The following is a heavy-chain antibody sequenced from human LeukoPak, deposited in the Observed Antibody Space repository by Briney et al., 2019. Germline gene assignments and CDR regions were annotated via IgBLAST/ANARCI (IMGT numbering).Heavy chain of an antibody. J-gene: IGHJ4*02. V-gene: IGHV2-70*11. CDR2: IDWDDDK. D-gene: IGHD6-19*01. CDR1: GFSLSTSGMC. Sequence: SGPTLVNPTQTLTLTCTFSGFSLSTSGMCVSWIRQPPGKALEWLARIDWDDDKYYSTSLKTRLTISKDTSKNQVVLTMTNMDPVDTATYYCARSRIAVAAPDYWGQGTLVTVSS. CDR3: ARSRIAVAAPDY.